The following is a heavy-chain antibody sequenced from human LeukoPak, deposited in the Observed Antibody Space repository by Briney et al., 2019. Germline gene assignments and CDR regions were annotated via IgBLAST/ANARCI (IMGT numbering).Heavy chain of an antibody. D-gene: IGHD6-6*01. J-gene: IGHJ4*02. Sequence: AGGSLRLSCAASGXTFSNHWMSWVRQAPGKGLEWVANIKRDGSEMYYVDSVKGRFIISRDNAKNTLYLQMNSLRAEDTAVYYCARDQGITARLFEYWGQGTLVTVSS. CDR3: ARDQGITARLFEY. CDR1: GXTFSNHW. CDR2: IKRDGSEM. V-gene: IGHV3-7*01.